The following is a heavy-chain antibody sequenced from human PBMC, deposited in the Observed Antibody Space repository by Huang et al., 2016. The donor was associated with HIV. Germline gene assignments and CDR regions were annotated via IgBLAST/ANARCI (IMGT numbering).Heavy chain of an antibody. Sequence: QVQVVESGGGLVKPGGSLRLSCAASGFTFSDYYMNWIRQAPGKGLEWVSYIGSSGSIRYYADAVKGRFTISRDNAKNSLYLQMNSLRAEDTAVYYCARDSNWNFRYFDYWGQGTLVTVSS. CDR1: GFTFSDYY. J-gene: IGHJ4*02. CDR2: IGSSGSIR. D-gene: IGHD1-7*01. CDR3: ARDSNWNFRYFDY. V-gene: IGHV3-11*01.